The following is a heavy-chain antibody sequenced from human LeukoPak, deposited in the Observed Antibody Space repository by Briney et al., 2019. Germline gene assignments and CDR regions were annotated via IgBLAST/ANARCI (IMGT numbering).Heavy chain of an antibody. V-gene: IGHV3-30*02. CDR3: AKDRGWELKLFDY. Sequence: GGSLRLSCAASGFNFSSYGMHWVRQAPGKGLEWVAFIRYDGNNKYYADSVKGRFTISRDNSKNTLYVQMNSLRAEDTAVYCCAKDRGWELKLFDYWGQGTLVTVSS. D-gene: IGHD1-26*01. CDR2: IRYDGNNK. J-gene: IGHJ4*02. CDR1: GFNFSSYG.